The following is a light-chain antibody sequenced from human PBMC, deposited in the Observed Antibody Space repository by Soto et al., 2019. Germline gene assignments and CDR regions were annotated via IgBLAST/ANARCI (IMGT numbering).Light chain of an antibody. CDR3: QQRSNWPRT. Sequence: EIVLTQSPATLSLSPGERATLSCRASPSVSNNLGWYQQKPGQAPRLLIYDASNRATDIPARFSGSGSGTDFTLTINSLEPEDFAVYYCQQRSNWPRTFGQGTKLEIK. CDR1: PSVSNN. J-gene: IGKJ2*01. CDR2: DAS. V-gene: IGKV3-11*01.